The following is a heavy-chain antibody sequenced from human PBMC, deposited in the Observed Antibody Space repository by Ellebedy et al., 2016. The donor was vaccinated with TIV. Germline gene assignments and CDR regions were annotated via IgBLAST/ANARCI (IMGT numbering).Heavy chain of an antibody. J-gene: IGHJ4*02. V-gene: IGHV3-7*03. CDR3: ARAVGGSSSL. Sequence: GESLKISCAASGFTLSSYWMSWVRQAPGKGLEWVANINQDGSEKYYVDSVKGRFSISRGNAKNSLYLQMNSLRAEDTAVHYCARAVGGSSSLWGQGTLVTVSS. CDR2: INQDGSEK. CDR1: GFTLSSYW. D-gene: IGHD6-13*01.